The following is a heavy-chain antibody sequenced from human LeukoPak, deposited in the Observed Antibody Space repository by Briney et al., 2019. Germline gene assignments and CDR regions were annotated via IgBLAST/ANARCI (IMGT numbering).Heavy chain of an antibody. CDR3: ARVSLLLSASGAFDI. D-gene: IGHD2-21*01. CDR1: GYTFTGYY. V-gene: IGHV1-2*02. Sequence: ASVKVSCKASGYTFTGYYMHWVRQAPGQGLEWMGWINPNSGGTNYAQKFQGRVTMTRDTSISTAYMELSRLRSDDTAVYYCARVSLLLSASGAFDIWGQGTMVTVSS. CDR2: INPNSGGT. J-gene: IGHJ3*02.